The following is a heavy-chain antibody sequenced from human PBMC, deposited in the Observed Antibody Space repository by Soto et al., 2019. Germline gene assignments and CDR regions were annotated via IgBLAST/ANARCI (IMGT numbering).Heavy chain of an antibody. D-gene: IGHD2-15*01. Sequence: QVQLVESGGGVVQPGGSLRLSCAASGFTFSNYGMHWVRQAPGSGPEWVAVIAYDGRIIYYADSVKGRFTISRDNSKHTLYLQMNSLRDEDTALYYGAKAYCSSGSCYSSDAFDVWGQGTMVTISS. CDR1: GFTFSNYG. J-gene: IGHJ3*01. CDR3: AKAYCSSGSCYSSDAFDV. CDR2: IAYDGRII. V-gene: IGHV3-30*18.